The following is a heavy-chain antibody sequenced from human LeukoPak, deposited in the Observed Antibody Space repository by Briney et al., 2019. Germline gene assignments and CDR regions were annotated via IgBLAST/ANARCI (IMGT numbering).Heavy chain of an antibody. D-gene: IGHD6-19*01. V-gene: IGHV3-64*01. Sequence: GGSLRLSCAASGFTFSDYGMHWVRQAPGKGLEYVSTISSNRGSTYYANSVKGRFTVSRDNSKNTLYLQMGSLRAEDMAVYYCARDSSSRPFDYWGQGTLVTVSS. CDR2: ISSNRGST. J-gene: IGHJ4*02. CDR1: GFTFSDYG. CDR3: ARDSSSRPFDY.